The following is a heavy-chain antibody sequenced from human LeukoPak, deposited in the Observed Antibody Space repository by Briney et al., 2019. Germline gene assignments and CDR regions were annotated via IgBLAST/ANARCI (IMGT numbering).Heavy chain of an antibody. J-gene: IGHJ4*02. V-gene: IGHV3-30*18. D-gene: IGHD5-12*01. CDR2: ISYDGSNK. Sequence: GGSLRLSCAASGFTFSSYGMHWVRQAPGKGLEWVAVISYDGSNKYYADSVKGRFTISRDNSKNTLYLQMNSLRAEDTAVYYCAKGRATYSGYDCLDYWGQGTLVTVSS. CDR3: AKGRATYSGYDCLDY. CDR1: GFTFSSYG.